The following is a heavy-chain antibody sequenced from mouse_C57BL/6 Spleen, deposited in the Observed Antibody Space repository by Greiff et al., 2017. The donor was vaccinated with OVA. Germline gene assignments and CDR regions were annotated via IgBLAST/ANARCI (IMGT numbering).Heavy chain of an antibody. Sequence: QVQLKESGPELVKPGASVKISCKASGYAFSISWMNWVKQRPGKGLEWIGRIYPGDGDTNYNGKFKGKATLTADKSSSTAYMQLSSLTSEDSAVYFCARSGELYYFDYWGQGTTLTVSS. J-gene: IGHJ2*01. CDR1: GYAFSISW. CDR2: IYPGDGDT. V-gene: IGHV1-82*01. D-gene: IGHD4-1*01. CDR3: ARSGELYYFDY.